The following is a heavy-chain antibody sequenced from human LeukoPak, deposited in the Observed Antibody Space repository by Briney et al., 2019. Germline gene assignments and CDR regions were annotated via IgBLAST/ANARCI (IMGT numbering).Heavy chain of an antibody. J-gene: IGHJ6*02. CDR3: ARDGGVVRGYYYGMDV. V-gene: IGHV4-59*01. CDR2: IHYSVST. CDR1: GDSISSYY. Sequence: PSETLSLTCVVSGDSISSYYWSWVRQPPGKGLEWIGYIHYSVSTNYNSSLTSRVTISVDTSKSPISLKLSSVTAADTAVYYCARDGGVVRGYYYGMDVWGQGTTVTVSS. D-gene: IGHD2-8*02.